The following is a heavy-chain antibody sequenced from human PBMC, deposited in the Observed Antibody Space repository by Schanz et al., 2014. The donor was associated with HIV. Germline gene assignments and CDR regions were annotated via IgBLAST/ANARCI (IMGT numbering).Heavy chain of an antibody. Sequence: QLQLAQSGAEVKKPGSSVKLSCKASGGPFSSHALSWVRQAPGQGLEWMGGIIPIFGTANYAQKFQGRVTITADESTSTAYMELSSLRSEDTAVYYCAREGGQYKHYGMDVWGQGTLVTVSS. CDR3: AREGGQYKHYGMDV. CDR1: GGPFSSHA. J-gene: IGHJ6*02. CDR2: IIPIFGTA. V-gene: IGHV1-69*01. D-gene: IGHD1-20*01.